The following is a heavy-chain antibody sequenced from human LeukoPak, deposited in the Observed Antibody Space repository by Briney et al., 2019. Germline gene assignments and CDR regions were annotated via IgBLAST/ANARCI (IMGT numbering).Heavy chain of an antibody. Sequence: GGSLRLSCAASGFTFSSYAMSWVRQAPGKGLEWVSAISGSGGSTYYADSVKGRFTISRDNSKNTVYLQMNSLRAEDTAVYSCARPANTVTGFDYWGQGTLVTVSS. V-gene: IGHV3-23*01. CDR2: ISGSGGST. J-gene: IGHJ4*02. CDR3: ARPANTVTGFDY. CDR1: GFTFSSYA. D-gene: IGHD2-8*02.